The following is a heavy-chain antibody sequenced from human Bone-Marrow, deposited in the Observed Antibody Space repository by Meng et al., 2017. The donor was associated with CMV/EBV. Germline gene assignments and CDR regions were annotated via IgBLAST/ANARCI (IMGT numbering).Heavy chain of an antibody. CDR3: ARLFCSSTSCYLYFDY. J-gene: IGHJ4*02. D-gene: IGHD2-2*01. Sequence: GYTFTGYYMHWVRQAPGQGLEWMGWINPNSGGTNYAQKFQGRVTMTRDTSISTAYMELNRLRSDDTAVYYCARLFCSSTSCYLYFDYWGQGTLVTVSS. CDR1: GYTFTGYY. CDR2: INPNSGGT. V-gene: IGHV1-2*02.